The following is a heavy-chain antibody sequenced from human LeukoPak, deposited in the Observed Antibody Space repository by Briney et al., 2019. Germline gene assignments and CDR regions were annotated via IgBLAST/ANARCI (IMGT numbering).Heavy chain of an antibody. D-gene: IGHD6-19*01. J-gene: IGHJ4*02. CDR3: ARSPSPYSSGWYFDY. Sequence: SQTLSLTCAISGDSVSSNSTACNWIRQSPSRGLEWLGRTYYRSKWYSDYAVSVKSRITINPDTSKNQFSLQLNSVTPEDTAVYYCARSPSPYSSGWYFDYWGQGTLVTVSS. CDR1: GDSVSSNSTA. CDR2: TYYRSKWYS. V-gene: IGHV6-1*01.